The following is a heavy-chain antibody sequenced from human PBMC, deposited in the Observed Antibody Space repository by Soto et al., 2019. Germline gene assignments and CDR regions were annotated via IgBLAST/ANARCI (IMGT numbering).Heavy chain of an antibody. D-gene: IGHD3-22*01. CDR3: ASLTYYYDSSGLLDY. Sequence: SETLSLTCTVSGGSISSYYWSWIRQPPGKGLEWIGYIYYSGSTNYNPSLKSRVTISADTSKNQFSLKLSSVTAADTAVYYCASLTYYYDSSGLLDYWGQGTLVTVSS. V-gene: IGHV4-59*01. CDR2: IYYSGST. J-gene: IGHJ4*02. CDR1: GGSISSYY.